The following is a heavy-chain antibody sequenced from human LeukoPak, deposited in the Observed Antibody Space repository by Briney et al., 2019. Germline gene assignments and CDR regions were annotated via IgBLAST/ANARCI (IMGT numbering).Heavy chain of an antibody. V-gene: IGHV3-53*01. D-gene: IGHD6-13*01. CDR3: AREYSSSLYYFDY. Sequence: GGSLRLSCAASGFTVSSNYMSWVRQAPGKGLEWVSVIYSGGSTYYADSVKGRFTISRDNAKNSLYLQMNSLRAEDTALYYCAREYSSSLYYFDYWGQGTLVTVSS. J-gene: IGHJ4*02. CDR1: GFTVSSNY. CDR2: IYSGGST.